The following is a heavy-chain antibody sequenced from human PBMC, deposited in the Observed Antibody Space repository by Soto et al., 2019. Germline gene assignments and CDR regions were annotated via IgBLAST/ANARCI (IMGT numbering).Heavy chain of an antibody. J-gene: IGHJ4*02. Sequence: SETLSLTCTVSSGSISSDYWSWIRQPPGKGLEWIGYVYYSGSTYYNPSLKSRVTISVDTSKNQFSLKLSSVTAADTAVYYCARDRPGPQHYFDYWGLGNMVTVSS. CDR2: VYYSGST. D-gene: IGHD6-6*01. CDR3: ARDRPGPQHYFDY. V-gene: IGHV4-4*08. CDR1: SGSISSDY.